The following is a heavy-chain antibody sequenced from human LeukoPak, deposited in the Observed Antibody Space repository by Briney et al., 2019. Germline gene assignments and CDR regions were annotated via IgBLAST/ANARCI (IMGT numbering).Heavy chain of an antibody. CDR1: GGSISSSNW. V-gene: IGHV4-4*02. D-gene: IGHD3-22*01. CDR2: IYHSGST. CDR3: ARDRYYYDSSGYLKY. Sequence: SETLSLTCAVAGGSISSSNWWTWVRQPPGKGLEWIGSIYHSGSTYYNPSLKSRVTISVDTSKNQFSLKLSSVTAADTAVYYCARDRYYYDSSGYLKYWGQGTLVTVSS. J-gene: IGHJ4*02.